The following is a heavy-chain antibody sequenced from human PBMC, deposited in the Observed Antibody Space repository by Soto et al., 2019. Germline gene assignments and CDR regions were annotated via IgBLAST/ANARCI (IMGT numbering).Heavy chain of an antibody. CDR2: IYPGDSDT. Sequence: GESLKISCKGSGYSFTSYWIGWVRQMPGKGLEWMGIIYPGDSDTRYSPSLQGQVTISADKSISTAYLQWSSLKASDTAMYYCARRRYCSSTSCYPPYYGMDVWGQGTTVTVSS. V-gene: IGHV5-51*01. J-gene: IGHJ6*02. D-gene: IGHD2-2*01. CDR3: ARRRYCSSTSCYPPYYGMDV. CDR1: GYSFTSYW.